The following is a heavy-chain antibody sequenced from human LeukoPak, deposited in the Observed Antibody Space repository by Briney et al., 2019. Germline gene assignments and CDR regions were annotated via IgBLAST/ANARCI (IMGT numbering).Heavy chain of an antibody. J-gene: IGHJ6*03. CDR1: GGSFSGYY. Sequence: SETLSLTCAVYGGSFSGYYWSWIRQPPGKGLEWIGEINHSGSTNYNPSLKSRVTISVDTSENQFSLKLSSVTAADTAVYYCARRTHCSSTSCYANYYYYMDVWGKGTTVTVSS. CDR2: INHSGST. CDR3: ARRTHCSSTSCYANYYYYMDV. V-gene: IGHV4-34*01. D-gene: IGHD2-2*01.